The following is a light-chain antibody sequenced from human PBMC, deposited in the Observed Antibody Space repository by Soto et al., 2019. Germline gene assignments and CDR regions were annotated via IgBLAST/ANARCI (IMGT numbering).Light chain of an antibody. V-gene: IGLV2-14*01. J-gene: IGLJ2*01. CDR1: SSDVGGYNY. CDR3: SSYTSSSTLGVV. Sequence: QSALTQPASVSGSPGQSITIYCTGTSSDVGGYNYVSWYQQHPGKAPILMIYDVSNRPSGVSNRFAGSKSGNTASLTISGLQAEDEADYYCSSYTSSSTLGVVFGGGTKLTVL. CDR2: DVS.